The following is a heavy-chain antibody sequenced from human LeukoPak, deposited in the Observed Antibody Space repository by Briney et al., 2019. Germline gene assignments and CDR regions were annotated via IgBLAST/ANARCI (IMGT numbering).Heavy chain of an antibody. CDR1: GFTFSGYT. D-gene: IGHD2-2*01. V-gene: IGHV3-21*01. Sequence: GGSLRLSCAASGFTFSGYTMTWVRQAPGKGLEWVSSISGTSSYIYYADSMKGRFTISRDNAKNSLYLQMNSLRAEDTSLYYCARLPSGALRDGFDVWGQGTMVTVSS. CDR2: ISGTSSYI. J-gene: IGHJ3*01. CDR3: ARLPSGALRDGFDV.